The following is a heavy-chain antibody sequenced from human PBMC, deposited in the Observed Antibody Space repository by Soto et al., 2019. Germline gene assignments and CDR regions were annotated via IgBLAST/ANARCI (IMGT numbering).Heavy chain of an antibody. Sequence: SETLSLTCAVYGGSFSGYYWSWIRQPPGKGLEWIGEINHSGSTNYNPSLKSRVTISVDTSKNQFSLKLSSVTAADTAVYYCARCKRRSESYSDVFTYYYGMD. V-gene: IGHV4-34*01. CDR2: INHSGST. J-gene: IGHJ6*01. D-gene: IGHD5-18*01. CDR1: GGSFSGYY. CDR3: ARCKRRSESYSDVFTYYYGMD.